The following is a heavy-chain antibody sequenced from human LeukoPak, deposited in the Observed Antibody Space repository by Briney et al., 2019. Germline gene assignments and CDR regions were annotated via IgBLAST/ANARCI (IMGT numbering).Heavy chain of an antibody. J-gene: IGHJ5*02. V-gene: IGHV4-34*01. CDR1: GGSFIGYY. D-gene: IGHD4-17*01. CDR2: INHSGST. CDR3: SKGGPHTVTTYRWFDP. Sequence: PSETLSLTCGVYGGSFIGYYWSWIRQPPGKGLEWIGEINHSGSTNYNPSLKSRVTISVDTSKRQFSLKLSSVTAADKDVYYCSKGGPHTVTTYRWFDPWGQGTLVTVSS.